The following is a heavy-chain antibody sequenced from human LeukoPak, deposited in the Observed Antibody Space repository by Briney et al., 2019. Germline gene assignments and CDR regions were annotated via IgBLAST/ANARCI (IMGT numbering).Heavy chain of an antibody. V-gene: IGHV3-23*01. CDR2: ISGSDNST. Sequence: PGGSLRLSCAASGFTFSNYAMNWVRQAPGKGLEWVSAISGSDNSTYYTDSVKGRFTISRDNSRNTVYLQMNSLRAEDMAVYYCAVEGFDIWGQGTVVAVSS. CDR1: GFTFSNYA. CDR3: AVEGFDI. J-gene: IGHJ3*02.